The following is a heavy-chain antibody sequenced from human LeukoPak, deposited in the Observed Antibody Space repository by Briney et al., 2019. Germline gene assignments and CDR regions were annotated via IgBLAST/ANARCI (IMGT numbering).Heavy chain of an antibody. J-gene: IGHJ4*02. D-gene: IGHD3-22*01. CDR3: ASSIYYYDRSGYLD. V-gene: IGHV4-61*02. Sequence: SETLSLTCTVSGGSISSGSYYWSWIRQPAGKGLEWIGRIYTSGSTNYNPSLKSRVTTSLDTSKNQFSLKLTSVTAADTAVYYCASSIYYYDRSGYLDWGQGTLVTVSS. CDR2: IYTSGST. CDR1: GGSISSGSYY.